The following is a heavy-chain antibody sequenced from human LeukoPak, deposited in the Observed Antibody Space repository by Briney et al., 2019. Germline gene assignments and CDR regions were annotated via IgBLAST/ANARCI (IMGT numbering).Heavy chain of an antibody. D-gene: IGHD6-19*01. J-gene: IGHJ6*03. V-gene: IGHV4-38-2*02. Sequence: PSETLSLTCTVSGYSISSGYYWSWIRQPPGKGLEWIGEINHSGSTNYNPSLKSRVTISVDTSKNQFSLKLSSVTAADTAVYYCARESIAVAGTFLANYYYYMDVWGKGTTVTVSS. CDR2: INHSGST. CDR3: ARESIAVAGTFLANYYYYMDV. CDR1: GYSISSGYY.